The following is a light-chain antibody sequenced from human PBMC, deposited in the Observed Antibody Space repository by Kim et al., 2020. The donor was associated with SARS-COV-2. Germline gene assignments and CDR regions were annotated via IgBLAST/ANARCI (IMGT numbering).Light chain of an antibody. J-gene: IGLJ1*01. CDR3: QAWDSSTEV. CDR1: KWGDKY. V-gene: IGLV3-1*01. CDR2: QDS. Sequence: VSPGQKASITWSGDKWGDKYACWYQQKPGQSPVLLIYQDSKRPSGIPERFSGSNSGNTATLTISGTQAMDEADYYCQAWDSSTEVFGTGTKVTVL.